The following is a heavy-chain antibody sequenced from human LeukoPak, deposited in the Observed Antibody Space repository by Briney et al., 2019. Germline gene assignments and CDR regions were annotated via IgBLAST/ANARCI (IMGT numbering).Heavy chain of an antibody. CDR2: IWYDGSNK. V-gene: IGHV3-33*06. J-gene: IGHJ4*02. D-gene: IGHD5-12*01. CDR1: GFTFSSYG. Sequence: PGRSLRLSCAASGFTFSSYGMRWVRQAPGKGLEWVAVIWYDGSNKYYADSVKGRFTISRDNSKNTLYLQMNSLRAEDTAVYYCAKDYGPDSIVATTADYWGQGTLVTVSS. CDR3: AKDYGPDSIVATTADY.